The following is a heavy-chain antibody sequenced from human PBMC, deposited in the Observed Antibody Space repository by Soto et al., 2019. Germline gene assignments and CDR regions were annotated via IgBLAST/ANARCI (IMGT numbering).Heavy chain of an antibody. J-gene: IGHJ6*02. CDR1: GYPYTISY. CDR2: IHPNTGGT. CDR3: ASDFRTRGWFRQAGNFAMDV. V-gene: IGHV1-2*02. Sequence: QVQLVQSGAEVRKPGASVKVSCKASGYPYTISYMHWVRQAPGQGLEWMGWIHPNTGGTNYAQKFQGRVTMTRDTSVSTVYMELNRLTSDDTAIYFCASDFRTRGWFRQAGNFAMDVWGQGTTVTVS. D-gene: IGHD6-19*01.